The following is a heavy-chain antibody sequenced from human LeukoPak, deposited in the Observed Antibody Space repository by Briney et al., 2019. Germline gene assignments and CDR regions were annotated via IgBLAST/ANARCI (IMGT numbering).Heavy chain of an antibody. CDR2: INPNSGDT. CDR1: GYTFTGYY. V-gene: IGHV1-2*02. D-gene: IGHD2-15*01. J-gene: IGHJ5*02. CDR3: AKGPPEYCSGGSCHSGRNWIDP. Sequence: ASVKVSCKASGYTFTGYYMQWVRQAPGQGLEWMGWINPNSGDTNYAQKFQGRVTMTRDTSISTAYMALSRLRSDDTAAYYCAKGPPEYCSGGSCHSGRNWIDPWGQGTLVTVSS.